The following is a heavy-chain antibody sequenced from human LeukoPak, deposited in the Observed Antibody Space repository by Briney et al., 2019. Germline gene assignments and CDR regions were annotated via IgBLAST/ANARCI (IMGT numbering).Heavy chain of an antibody. Sequence: GGTLRLSCAASGFTFSNYAMSWVRQAPGKGLEWESAISGSGSSKYYADSVKGRYTISRDNAKNTLYLQMHSLRAEVTAIYFCATNCSSTSCYYYWGQGTLVTVSS. CDR1: GFTFSNYA. V-gene: IGHV3-23*01. CDR3: ATNCSSTSCYYY. CDR2: ISGSGSSK. D-gene: IGHD2-2*01. J-gene: IGHJ4*02.